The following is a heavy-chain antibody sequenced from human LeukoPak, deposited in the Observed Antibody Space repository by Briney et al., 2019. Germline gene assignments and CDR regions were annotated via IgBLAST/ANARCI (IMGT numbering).Heavy chain of an antibody. Sequence: ASVKVSCKASGYTXTSYYMHGVRQAPGQGLEWMVIINPSGGSTSYAQKFQGRVTMTRDTSTSTVYMELSSLRSEDTAVYYCARDRGSGWYQATYYFDYWGQGTLVTVSS. CDR1: GYTXTSYY. J-gene: IGHJ4*02. CDR3: ARDRGSGWYQATYYFDY. D-gene: IGHD6-19*01. V-gene: IGHV1-46*01. CDR2: INPSGGST.